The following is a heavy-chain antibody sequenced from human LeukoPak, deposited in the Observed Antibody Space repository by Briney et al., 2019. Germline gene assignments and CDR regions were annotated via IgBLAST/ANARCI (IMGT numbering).Heavy chain of an antibody. D-gene: IGHD6-13*01. J-gene: IGHJ3*02. Sequence: ASDKVSXKVSGYTLTELSMHWVQQAPGQGLEWMGGFDPEDGETIYEQKFQGRVTMTEATSTDTAYIELGLLNSGGTAWYSCTTKVAAAGKYAFDIWGQGTMVTVSS. V-gene: IGHV1-24*01. CDR1: GYTLTELS. CDR3: TTKVAAAGKYAFDI. CDR2: FDPEDGET.